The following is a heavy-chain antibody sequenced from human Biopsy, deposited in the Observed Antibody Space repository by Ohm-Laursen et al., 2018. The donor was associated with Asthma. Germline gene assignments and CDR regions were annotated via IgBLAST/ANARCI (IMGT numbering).Heavy chain of an antibody. CDR3: AKEVFPGWELRRGPDS. CDR2: ISFDGTNR. Sequence: SLRLSCTASGFSFSNYGMHWVRQAPGKGLDWVADISFDGTNRNYTDSVKGRFTISRDNSRNTLHLEMNSLRAEDTAVYFCAKEVFPGWELRRGPDSWGQGTLVTVSS. J-gene: IGHJ4*02. CDR1: GFSFSNYG. D-gene: IGHD1-26*01. V-gene: IGHV3-30*18.